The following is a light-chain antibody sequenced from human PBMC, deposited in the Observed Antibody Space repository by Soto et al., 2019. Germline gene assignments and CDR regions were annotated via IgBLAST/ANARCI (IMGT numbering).Light chain of an antibody. CDR3: QEYGSSPPWT. CDR1: QSGSSSY. V-gene: IGKV3-20*01. CDR2: GAS. Sequence: IGLTQSPGTLPLSPGERATLSCRASQSGSSSYLAWYQQKPGQAPRLLIYGASSRATGIPDRFSGSGSGTDFTLTISRLEPEDFAVYYCQEYGSSPPWTFGQGTKVEIK. J-gene: IGKJ1*01.